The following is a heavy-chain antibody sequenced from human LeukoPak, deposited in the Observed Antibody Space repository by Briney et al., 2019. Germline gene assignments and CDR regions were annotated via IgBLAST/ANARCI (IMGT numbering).Heavy chain of an antibody. CDR2: ISSSGGTI. D-gene: IGHD3-10*01. CDR3: ARGASHYGSGSYYNALDY. Sequence: GGSLRLSRAASGFSFRSYEMNSGRQAPRKGLWWVSYISSSGGTIYYADSVKGRFTISRDNAKNSLHLQMNSLRAEVTAVYYCARGASHYGSGSYYNALDYWGQGTLVTVSS. CDR1: GFSFRSYE. V-gene: IGHV3-48*03. J-gene: IGHJ4*02.